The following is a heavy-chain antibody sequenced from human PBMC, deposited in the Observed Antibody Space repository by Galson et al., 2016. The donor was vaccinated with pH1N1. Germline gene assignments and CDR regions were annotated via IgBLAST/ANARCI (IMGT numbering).Heavy chain of an antibody. CDR1: GSFFSNYW. CDR2: IYPGDSDV. Sequence: QSGAEVKKPGESLRISCKGVGSFFSNYWIGWVRQMPGKGLEWMGIIYPGDSDVRYSPASQGRVTISADKSINTAYLQWRSLKASDTAMYYCTRPLVSATPVHGFDVWGHGTMVTVSS. V-gene: IGHV5-51*01. J-gene: IGHJ3*01. D-gene: IGHD2-15*01. CDR3: TRPLVSATPVHGFDV.